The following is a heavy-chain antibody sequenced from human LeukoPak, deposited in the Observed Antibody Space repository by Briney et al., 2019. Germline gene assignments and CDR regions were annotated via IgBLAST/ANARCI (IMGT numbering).Heavy chain of an antibody. CDR3: AKDTPLTTYTSGWSSNSFDF. V-gene: IGHV3-23*01. CDR2: ITRGSRHK. Sequence: RPGGSLRLSCTASGFTFRSFAMSWVRQAPGEGLGWVSTITRGSRHKYYADSVKGRFTSSRDNSKDTLYLQMHSLRAEDTAVYFCAKDTPLTTYTSGWSSNSFDFWGQGTLVAVSS. J-gene: IGHJ4*02. CDR1: GFTFRSFA. D-gene: IGHD6-19*01.